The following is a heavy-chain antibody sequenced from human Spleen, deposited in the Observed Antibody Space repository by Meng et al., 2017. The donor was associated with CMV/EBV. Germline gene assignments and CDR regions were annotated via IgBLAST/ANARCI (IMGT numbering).Heavy chain of an antibody. V-gene: IGHV1-18*01. CDR2: IGIYTGNT. D-gene: IGHD2-2*01. J-gene: IGHJ6*02. CDR1: GYTSHTYG. CDR3: AISIVTLPTAPHYFYYGMDV. Sequence: ASVKVSCKASGYTSHTYGINWVRQAPGQGLEWMGWIGIYTGNTNYAQKFQGRVTMTTDTSTSAAYMHLGSLRSDDTAVYYCAISIVTLPTAPHYFYYGMDVWGQGTTVTVSS.